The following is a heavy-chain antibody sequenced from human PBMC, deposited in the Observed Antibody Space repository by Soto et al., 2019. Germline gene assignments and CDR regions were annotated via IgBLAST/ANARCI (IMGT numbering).Heavy chain of an antibody. CDR2: MNPGSADT. J-gene: IGHJ5*01. D-gene: IGHD3-10*01. CDR3: ARMASLGSLNWFDP. Sequence: GASVKVSCNASGYTFTNNDVTWVRPATGQGLEWMGWMNPGSADTGYAQKLQGRVTMTRDISIATAYMELSSLRSEDTAIYYCARMASLGSLNWFDPGGQGTLVTVS. CDR1: GYTFTNND. V-gene: IGHV1-8*01.